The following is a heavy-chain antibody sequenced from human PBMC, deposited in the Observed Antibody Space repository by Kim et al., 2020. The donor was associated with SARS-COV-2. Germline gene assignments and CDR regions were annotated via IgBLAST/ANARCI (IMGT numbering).Heavy chain of an antibody. Sequence: SETLSLTCTVSGGSISSYYWSWIRQPPGKGLEWIGYIYYSGSTNYNPSLKSRVTISVDTSKNQFSLKLSSVTAADTAVYYCARDRNLVDGPYYYYGMDVWGQGTTVTVSS. CDR2: IYYSGST. V-gene: IGHV4-59*01. CDR1: GGSISSYY. CDR3: ARDRNLVDGPYYYYGMDV. D-gene: IGHD2-8*01. J-gene: IGHJ6*02.